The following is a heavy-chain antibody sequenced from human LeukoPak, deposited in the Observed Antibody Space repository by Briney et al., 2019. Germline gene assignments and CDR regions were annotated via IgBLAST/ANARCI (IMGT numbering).Heavy chain of an antibody. CDR1: GYSLTSYW. V-gene: IGHV5-51*01. Sequence: GESLKISCKGSGYSLTSYWIGWVRQMPGKGLEWMGIIYPGDSDTRYSPSFQGQVTISADKSISTAYLQWSSLKASDTAMYYCARHGGLGYSNYYFQHWGQGTLVTVSS. J-gene: IGHJ1*01. D-gene: IGHD4-11*01. CDR3: ARHGGLGYSNYYFQH. CDR2: IYPGDSDT.